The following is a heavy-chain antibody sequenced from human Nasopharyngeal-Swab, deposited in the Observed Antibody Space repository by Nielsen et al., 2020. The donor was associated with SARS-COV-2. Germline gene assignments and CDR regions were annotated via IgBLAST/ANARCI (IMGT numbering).Heavy chain of an antibody. CDR2: INHSGST. D-gene: IGHD2-15*01. Sequence: WIRQPPGKGLEWIGEINHSGSTNYNPSLKSRVTISVDTSKNQFSLKLSSVTAADTAVHYCARIYCSGGSCYSGIDYWGQGTLVTVSS. CDR3: ARIYCSGGSCYSGIDY. J-gene: IGHJ4*02. V-gene: IGHV4-34*01.